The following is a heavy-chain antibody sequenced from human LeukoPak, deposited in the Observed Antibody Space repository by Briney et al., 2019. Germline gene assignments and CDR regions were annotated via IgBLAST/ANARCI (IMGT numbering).Heavy chain of an antibody. D-gene: IGHD6-13*01. CDR1: GFTFRNYL. V-gene: IGHV3-23*01. CDR3: AKDFIAAADGGSNY. J-gene: IGHJ4*02. CDR2: ISGSGGST. Sequence: GGSLRLSCAASGFTFRNYLMNWVRQAPGKGLEWVSAISGSGGSTYYADSVKGRFTISRDNSKNTLYLQMNSLRAEDTAVYYCAKDFIAAADGGSNYWGQGTLVTVSS.